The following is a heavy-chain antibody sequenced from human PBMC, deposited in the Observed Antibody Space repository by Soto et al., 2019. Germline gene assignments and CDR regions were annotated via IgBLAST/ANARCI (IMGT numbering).Heavy chain of an antibody. Sequence: PGKSLKISCAASGFTFGGSAMHWVRQASGKGLEWVGHIRSKTNSYATAYAESVKGRFTISRDDSMNTAYLQMNSLKTEDTAVYFCTRQTDAVQWLVVPTDYNFDYWGQGTLVTVSS. CDR3: TRQTDAVQWLVVPTDYNFDY. V-gene: IGHV3-73*01. CDR2: IRSKTNSYAT. CDR1: GFTFGGSA. D-gene: IGHD6-19*01. J-gene: IGHJ4*02.